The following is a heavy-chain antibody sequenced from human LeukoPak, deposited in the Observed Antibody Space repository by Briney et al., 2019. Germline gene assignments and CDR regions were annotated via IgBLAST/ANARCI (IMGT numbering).Heavy chain of an antibody. J-gene: IGHJ4*02. Sequence: GASVKVSCKASGYTFNAYAITWVRQAPGQGLEWMGWIRTYNGETHYAEKLQVRVTMTTDTSTSTAYMELRSLTSDGTAVYYCARALFGNDRVSFTEFDFWGQGTLVTVSS. CDR3: ARALFGNDRVSFTEFDF. D-gene: IGHD1-1*01. V-gene: IGHV1-18*01. CDR2: IRTYNGET. CDR1: GYTFNAYA.